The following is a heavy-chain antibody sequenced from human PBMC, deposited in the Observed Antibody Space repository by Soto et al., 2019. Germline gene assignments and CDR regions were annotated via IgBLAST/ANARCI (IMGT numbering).Heavy chain of an antibody. CDR1: GFTFSGSA. V-gene: IGHV3-73*01. D-gene: IGHD6-6*01. CDR3: VRDGDIAALYYYYGMDV. CDR2: IRSKANSYAT. J-gene: IGHJ6*02. Sequence: GSLRLSCAASGFTFSGSAMHWVRQASGKGLEWVGRIRSKANSYATAYAASVKGRFTISRDDSKNTAYLQMNSLRAEDTAVYYCVRDGDIAALYYYYGMDVWGQGTTVTVSS.